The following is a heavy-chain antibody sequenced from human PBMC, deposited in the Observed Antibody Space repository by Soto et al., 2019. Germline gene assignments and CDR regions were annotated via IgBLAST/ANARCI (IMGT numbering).Heavy chain of an antibody. Sequence: PGGSLRLSCAASGFTFSSCAMGWVRQAPGKGLEWVSVIYSGGSTYYADSVKGRFTISRDNSKSTLYLQMNSLRAEDTALYYCEKGRSYYYYYGVDVWGQGTTVTVSS. CDR3: EKGRSYYYYYGVDV. CDR2: IYSGGST. CDR1: GFTFSSCA. V-gene: IGHV3-23*03. J-gene: IGHJ6*02.